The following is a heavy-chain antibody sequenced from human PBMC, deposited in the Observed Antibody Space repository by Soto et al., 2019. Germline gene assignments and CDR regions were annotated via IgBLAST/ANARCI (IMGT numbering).Heavy chain of an antibody. CDR1: GGSFSGYY. CDR3: ARGPPNSSSSIDY. Sequence: PSETLSLTCAVYGGSFSGYYWSWIRQPPGKGLEWIGEINHSGSTNYNPSLKSRVTISVDTSKNQFSLKLSSVTAADTAVYYCARGPPNSSSSIDYWGQGTLVTVSS. CDR2: INHSGST. V-gene: IGHV4-34*01. D-gene: IGHD6-6*01. J-gene: IGHJ4*02.